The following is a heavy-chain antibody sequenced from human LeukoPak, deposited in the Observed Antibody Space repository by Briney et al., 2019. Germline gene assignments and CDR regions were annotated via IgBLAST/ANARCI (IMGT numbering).Heavy chain of an antibody. CDR2: IKQDGSEK. Sequence: GGSLRLSCAASGFTFSSYWMSWVRQAPGKGLEWVANIKQDGSEKYYVDSVKGRFTISRDNAKNSLYLQMNSLRAEDTAVYYCPRSPPYSGSSSDFDYWGQGTLVTVSS. J-gene: IGHJ4*02. CDR1: GFTFSSYW. D-gene: IGHD1-26*01. V-gene: IGHV3-7*01. CDR3: PRSPPYSGSSSDFDY.